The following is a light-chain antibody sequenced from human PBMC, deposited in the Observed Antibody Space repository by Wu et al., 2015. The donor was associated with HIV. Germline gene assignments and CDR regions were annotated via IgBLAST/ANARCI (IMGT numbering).Light chain of an antibody. V-gene: IGKV3-15*01. CDR3: QQYNNWPPYS. CDR2: SAS. Sequence: EIVLTQSPGTLSLSPGERATLSCRASQSISTNLAWYQQKPGQAPRLLIYSASTRATGIPARFMGSGSGTEFTLTISSLQSEDFAVYFCQQYNNWPPYSFGQGTKLE. J-gene: IGKJ2*03. CDR1: QSISTN.